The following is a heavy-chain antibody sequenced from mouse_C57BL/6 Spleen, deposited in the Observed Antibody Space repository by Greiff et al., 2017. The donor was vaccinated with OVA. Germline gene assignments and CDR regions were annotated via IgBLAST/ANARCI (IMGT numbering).Heavy chain of an antibody. CDR3: VSPYDYDGAWFAY. CDR2: IRSKSNNYAT. CDR1: GFSFNTYA. D-gene: IGHD2-4*01. J-gene: IGHJ3*01. Sequence: EADGGLVQPKGSLKLSCAASGFSFNTYAMNWVRQAPGKGLEWVARIRSKSNNYATYYADSVKDRFTISRDDSESMLYLQMNNLKTEDTAMYYCVSPYDYDGAWFAYWGQGTLVTVSA. V-gene: IGHV10-1*01.